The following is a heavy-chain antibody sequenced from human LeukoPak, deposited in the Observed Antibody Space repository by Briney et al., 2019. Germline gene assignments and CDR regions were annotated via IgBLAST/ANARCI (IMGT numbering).Heavy chain of an antibody. V-gene: IGHV4-39*07. CDR3: ATHRGIAVAGTNHNWFDP. D-gene: IGHD6-19*01. CDR1: GGSISSSSYY. Sequence: SETLSLTCTVSGGSISSSSYYWGWIRQPPGKGLEWIGSIYYSGSTYYNPSLKSRVTISVDTSKNQFSLKLSSVTAADTAVYYCATHRGIAVAGTNHNWFDPWGQGTLVTVSS. J-gene: IGHJ5*02. CDR2: IYYSGST.